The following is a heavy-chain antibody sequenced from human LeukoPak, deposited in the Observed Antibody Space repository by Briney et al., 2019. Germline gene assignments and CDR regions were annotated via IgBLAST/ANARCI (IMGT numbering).Heavy chain of an antibody. D-gene: IGHD6-19*01. J-gene: IGHJ4*02. CDR3: ARDLRVGSGWYGSRYYFDY. CDR1: GYTFTGYY. V-gene: IGHV7-4-1*02. Sequence: GASVKVSCKASGYTFTGYYMHWVRQAPGQGLEWMGWINTNTGNPTYAQGFTGRFVFSLDTSVSTTYLQISSLKAEDTAVYYCARDLRVGSGWYGSRYYFDYWGQGTLVTVSS. CDR2: INTNTGNP.